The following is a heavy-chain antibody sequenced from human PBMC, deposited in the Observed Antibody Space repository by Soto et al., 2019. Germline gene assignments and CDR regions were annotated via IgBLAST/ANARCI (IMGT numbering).Heavy chain of an antibody. D-gene: IGHD2-21*02. Sequence: QVQLQESGPGLVKPAQTLSLTCTVSGGSISSGGYYWNWIRQHPGKGLEWIAYIYYTGTTYYNPSLKSRVPISIDRSNNQFSLMLSSVTAADTAVYYCARDLRLDSWGPGTLVTVSS. V-gene: IGHV4-31*03. CDR2: IYYTGTT. CDR1: GGSISSGGYY. J-gene: IGHJ4*02. CDR3: ARDLRLDS.